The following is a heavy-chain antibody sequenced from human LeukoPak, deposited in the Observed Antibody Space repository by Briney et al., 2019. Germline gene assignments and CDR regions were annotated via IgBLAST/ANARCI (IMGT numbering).Heavy chain of an antibody. CDR1: GGSISSYY. J-gene: IGHJ4*02. D-gene: IGHD3-10*01. V-gene: IGHV4-4*07. Sequence: PSETLSLTCTVSGGSISSYYWSWIRQPAGKGLEWIGRFYTSGSTNYNPSLKSRVTMSVDTSKNQFSLKLSSVTAADTAVYYCRGSYGSGRKRFDYWGQGTLVTVSS. CDR2: FYTSGST. CDR3: RGSYGSGRKRFDY.